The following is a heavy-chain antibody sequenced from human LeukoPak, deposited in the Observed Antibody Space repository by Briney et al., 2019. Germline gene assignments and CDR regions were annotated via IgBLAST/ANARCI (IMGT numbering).Heavy chain of an antibody. J-gene: IGHJ4*02. V-gene: IGHV3-30*04. D-gene: IGHD6-13*01. CDR3: ARGIAAAGYLDY. Sequence: GGSLRLSCAASGFTFISYSMHWVRQAPGKGLEWVAAISFDGSHKFYAGSVEGRFTISRDNSQNTLYLQMNSLTSEDTAVYYCARGIAAAGYLDYWGQGTLVTVSS. CDR1: GFTFISYS. CDR2: ISFDGSHK.